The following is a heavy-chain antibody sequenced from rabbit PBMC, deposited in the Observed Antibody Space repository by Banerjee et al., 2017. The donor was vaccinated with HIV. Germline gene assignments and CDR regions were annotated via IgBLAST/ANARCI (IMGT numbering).Heavy chain of an antibody. CDR2: IYPDYGNT. J-gene: IGHJ4*01. D-gene: IGHD4-1*01. Sequence: CKASGFDLSSYYYMCWVRQAPGKGLAWIAFIYPDYGNTDYATWVNGRFTISKTSSTTVTLQMTSLTAADTASYFCARDLAGVIGWNCNLGGPGTLVTGS. V-gene: IGHV1S40*01. CDR3: ARDLAGVIGWNCNL. CDR1: GFDLSSYYY.